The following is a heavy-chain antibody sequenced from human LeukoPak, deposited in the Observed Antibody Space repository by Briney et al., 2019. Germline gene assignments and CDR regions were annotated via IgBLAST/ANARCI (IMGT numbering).Heavy chain of an antibody. Sequence: SETLSLTCTVSGGSISSYYWSWIRQPAGKGLEWIGRIYTSGSTNYNPSLKSRVTMSVDTSKNQFSLKLSSVTAADTAVYYCARDRGSSSWQPLDYWGQGTLVTVSP. CDR3: ARDRGSSSWQPLDY. CDR1: GGSISSYY. V-gene: IGHV4-4*07. CDR2: IYTSGST. D-gene: IGHD6-13*01. J-gene: IGHJ4*02.